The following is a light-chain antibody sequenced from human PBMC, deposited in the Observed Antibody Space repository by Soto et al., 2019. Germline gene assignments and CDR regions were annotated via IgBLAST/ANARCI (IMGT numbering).Light chain of an antibody. V-gene: IGLV2-14*01. CDR3: RSYTSINTWV. J-gene: IGLJ3*02. Sequence: QSALTQPASVSGSPGQSITISCTGTSSDVGGYNYVSWYQQHPGKAPKLMIYEVSNRPSGVSNRFSGSKSGNTASLTISGLQDEDEADYYCRSYTSINTWVFGGGTKLTVL. CDR1: SSDVGGYNY. CDR2: EVS.